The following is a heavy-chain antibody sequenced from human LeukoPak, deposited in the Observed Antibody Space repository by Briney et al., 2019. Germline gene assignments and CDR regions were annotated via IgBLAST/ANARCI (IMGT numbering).Heavy chain of an antibody. CDR2: INHSGST. J-gene: IGHJ5*02. CDR3: AKVDTAMVRWVFDP. D-gene: IGHD5-18*01. V-gene: IGHV4-34*01. CDR1: GGSFSGYY. Sequence: SETLSLTCAVYGGSFSGYYRSWTRQPPGKGLEWIGEINHSGSTNYNPSLKSRVTISVDTSKNQFSLKLSSVTAADTAVYYCAKVDTAMVRWVFDPWGQGTLVTVSS.